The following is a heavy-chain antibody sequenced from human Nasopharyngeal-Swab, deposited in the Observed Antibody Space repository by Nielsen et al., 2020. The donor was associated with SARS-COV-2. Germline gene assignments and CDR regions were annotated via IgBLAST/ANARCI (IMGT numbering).Heavy chain of an antibody. CDR1: GFSFSNYA. Sequence: GGSLRLSCAASGFSFSNYAMSWVRQAPGKGLEWVSGISGSGDSTYYADSVKGRFTISRDNSKNTLYLQMNSLRAEDTAVYYCAKVTGSGWYGLGYWGQGTLVTVSS. D-gene: IGHD6-19*01. CDR2: ISGSGDST. V-gene: IGHV3-23*01. CDR3: AKVTGSGWYGLGY. J-gene: IGHJ4*02.